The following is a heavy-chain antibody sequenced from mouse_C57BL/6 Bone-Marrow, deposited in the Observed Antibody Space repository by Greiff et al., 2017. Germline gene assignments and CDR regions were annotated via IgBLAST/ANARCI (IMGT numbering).Heavy chain of an antibody. CDR2: ISSGGSYT. CDR1: GFTFSSYG. V-gene: IGHV5-6*02. J-gene: IGHJ2*01. Sequence: DVMLVESGGDLVKPGGSLKLSCAASGFTFSSYGMSWVRQTPDKRLEWVATISSGGSYTYYPDSVKGRYTISRDNAKNTLYLQMSSLKSEDTAMYYCAIHGLGQGYWGQGTTLTVSS. CDR3: AIHGLGQGY. D-gene: IGHD4-1*01.